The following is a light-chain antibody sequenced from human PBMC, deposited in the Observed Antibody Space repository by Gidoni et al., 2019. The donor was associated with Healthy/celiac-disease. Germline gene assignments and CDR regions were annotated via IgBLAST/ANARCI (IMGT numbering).Light chain of an antibody. CDR2: AAS. V-gene: IGKV1-39*01. CDR3: QQSYRPYT. Sequence: DIQMTQSPSSLSASVGDRVTITCRASRSISSYLNWYQQKPGKAPKLLIYAASSLQSGVPSRFSGSGSGTDFTLTISSLQPEDFATYYCQQSYRPYTFGQGTKLEIK. CDR1: RSISSY. J-gene: IGKJ2*01.